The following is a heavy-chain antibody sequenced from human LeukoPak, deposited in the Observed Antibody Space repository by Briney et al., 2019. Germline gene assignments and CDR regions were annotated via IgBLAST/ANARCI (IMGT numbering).Heavy chain of an antibody. V-gene: IGHV3-30*18. CDR3: AKDRSRTLDY. Sequence: GGSLRLSCAASGFTFSSYGMHWVRQAPGKGLEWVAVISYDGSNKYYADSVKGRFTISRDNSKNTLYLQMNSLRAADTAVYYCAKDRSRTLDYWGQGTLVTVSS. CDR1: GFTFSSYG. J-gene: IGHJ4*02. D-gene: IGHD2-15*01. CDR2: ISYDGSNK.